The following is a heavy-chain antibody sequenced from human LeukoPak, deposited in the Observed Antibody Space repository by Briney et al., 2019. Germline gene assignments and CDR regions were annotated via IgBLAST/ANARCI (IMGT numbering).Heavy chain of an antibody. D-gene: IGHD4-23*01. Sequence: PSETLSLTCTVSGGSISSYYWSWIRQPPGKGLEWIGYIFYTGSTNYNPSLKSRVTISVLTSKNRFSLKLSSVTAGDTAVYYCATLTGGDDAFDIWGQGTMVTVSS. V-gene: IGHV4-59*01. CDR1: GGSISSYY. J-gene: IGHJ3*02. CDR2: IFYTGST. CDR3: ATLTGGDDAFDI.